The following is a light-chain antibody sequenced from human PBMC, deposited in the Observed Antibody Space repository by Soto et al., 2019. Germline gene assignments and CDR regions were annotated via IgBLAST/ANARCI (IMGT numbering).Light chain of an antibody. CDR3: QQDNNWPSIT. CDR1: QSISSN. Sequence: DIVMKQSPGTLSLYKGERATLSCRASQSISSNYLAWYQQKPGQAPRLLIYGASTRATGIPARFSGSGSGTEFTLTISSLQSEDFAVYYCQQDNNWPSITFGQRTILDIK. V-gene: IGKV3-15*01. CDR2: GAS. J-gene: IGKJ5*01.